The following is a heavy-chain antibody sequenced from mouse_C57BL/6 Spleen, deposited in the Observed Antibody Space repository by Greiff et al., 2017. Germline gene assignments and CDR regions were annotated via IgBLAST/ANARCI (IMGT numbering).Heavy chain of an antibody. CDR1: GFSINSYG. CDR2: LGSGGST. Sequence: QVQLQQSGPGLVQPSQCLSITCTVSGFSINSYGVHWVRQAPGKGLEWMGVLGSGGSTDYNSAFIYRLSISKDNSKSQVFFKMNSMQADDTAIYYCARNGGNYAMDYWGQGTSVTVSS. CDR3: ARNGGNYAMDY. V-gene: IGHV2-2*01. J-gene: IGHJ4*01.